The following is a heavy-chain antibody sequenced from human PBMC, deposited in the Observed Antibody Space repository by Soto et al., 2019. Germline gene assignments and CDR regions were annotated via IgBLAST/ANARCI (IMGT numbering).Heavy chain of an antibody. CDR1: GFTFSSYA. V-gene: IGHV3-23*01. CDR3: AKSSMSGSSWKDFDY. Sequence: GGSLRLSCAASGFTFSSYAMSWVRRAPGKGLEWVSAISGSGGSTYYADSVKGRFTISRDNSKNTLYLQMNSLRAEDTAVYYCAKSSMSGSSWKDFDYWGQGTLVTVSS. J-gene: IGHJ4*02. CDR2: ISGSGGST. D-gene: IGHD6-13*01.